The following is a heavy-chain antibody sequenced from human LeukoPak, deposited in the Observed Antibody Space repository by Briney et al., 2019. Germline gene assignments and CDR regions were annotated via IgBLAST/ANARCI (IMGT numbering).Heavy chain of an antibody. J-gene: IGHJ5*02. Sequence: SETLPLTCTVSGGSISSYYWSWIRQPAGKGLEWIGRINTSGSSNYNPSLRSRVTMSVDTSKNQLSLNLSSVTAADTAGYYCAREGGGPRWLDPWGQGTLVTVSS. D-gene: IGHD6-25*01. CDR1: GGSISSYY. V-gene: IGHV4-4*07. CDR3: AREGGGPRWLDP. CDR2: INTSGSS.